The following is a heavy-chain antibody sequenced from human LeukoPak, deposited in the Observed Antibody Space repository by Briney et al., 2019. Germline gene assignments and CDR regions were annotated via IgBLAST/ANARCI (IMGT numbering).Heavy chain of an antibody. CDR3: ARRYYYRSGTSNYFDY. CDR2: INPSGGST. J-gene: IGHJ4*02. Sequence: GASVKVSCKASGYTFTSYYMHWVRQAPGQGLEWMGIINPSGGSTSYAQKFQGRVTMTRDTSTSTVYMELSSLRSEDTAVYYCARRYYYRSGTSNYFDYWGQGTLVTVSS. D-gene: IGHD3-10*01. V-gene: IGHV1-46*01. CDR1: GYTFTSYY.